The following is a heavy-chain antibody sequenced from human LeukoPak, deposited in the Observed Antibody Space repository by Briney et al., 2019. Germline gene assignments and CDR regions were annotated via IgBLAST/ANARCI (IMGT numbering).Heavy chain of an antibody. V-gene: IGHV3-53*01. CDR1: GFSVSAIY. CDR2: IYSAGTS. J-gene: IGHJ4*02. Sequence: GGSLRLSCTVSGFSVSAIYMSWVRQAPGKGLQRVSVIYSAGTSFHAESLEGRFTVSRDISKNTLYLQMNSLRAEDTGVYYCAMTDDILIASSYWGQGTSVTVSS. D-gene: IGHD3-9*01. CDR3: AMTDDILIASSY.